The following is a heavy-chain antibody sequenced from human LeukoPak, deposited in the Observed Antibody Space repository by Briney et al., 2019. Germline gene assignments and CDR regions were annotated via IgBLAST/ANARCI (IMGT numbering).Heavy chain of an antibody. V-gene: IGHV4-4*02. CDR2: IYYSGST. CDR1: GDSISSSNW. D-gene: IGHD6-13*01. Sequence: SETLSLTCAVSGDSISSSNWWSWVRQPPGKGLEWIGYIYYSGSTNYNPSLKSRVTISVDTSKNQFSLKLSSVTAADTAVYYCARGFIAAAVDYWGQGTLVTVSS. J-gene: IGHJ4*02. CDR3: ARGFIAAAVDY.